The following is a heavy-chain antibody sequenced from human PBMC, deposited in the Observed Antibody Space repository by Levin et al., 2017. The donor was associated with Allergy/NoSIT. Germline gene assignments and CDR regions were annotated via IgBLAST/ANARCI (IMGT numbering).Heavy chain of an antibody. CDR2: ISSSSSYI. CDR3: ASGIARTTVTTEGN. D-gene: IGHD4-17*01. J-gene: IGHJ4*02. V-gene: IGHV3-21*01. CDR1: GFTFSSYR. Sequence: SCAASGFTFSSYRMNWVRQAPGKGLEWVSSISSSSSYIYYADSVKGRFTISRDNAKNSLYLQMNSLRAEDTAVYYCASGIARTTVTTEGNWGQGTLVTVSS.